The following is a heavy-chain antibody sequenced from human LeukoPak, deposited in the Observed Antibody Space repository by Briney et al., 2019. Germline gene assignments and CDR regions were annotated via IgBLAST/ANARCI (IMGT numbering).Heavy chain of an antibody. CDR2: ISYDGSNK. CDR1: GFTFSSYG. J-gene: IGHJ6*02. CDR3: AKSQYSSRCYPPNLYYYGMDV. V-gene: IGHV3-30*18. D-gene: IGHD6-13*01. Sequence: GGSLRLSCAASGFTFSSYGMHWVRQAPGKGLEWVAVISYDGSNKYYADSVKGRFTISRDNSKNTLYLQMNSLRAEDTAVYYCAKSQYSSRCYPPNLYYYGMDVWGQGTTVILSS.